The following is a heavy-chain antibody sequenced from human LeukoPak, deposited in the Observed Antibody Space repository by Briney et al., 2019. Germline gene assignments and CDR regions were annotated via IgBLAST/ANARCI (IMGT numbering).Heavy chain of an antibody. Sequence: SETLSLTCTVSGGSISSSSYYWGWIRQPPGKGLEWIGSIYYSGSTYYNPSLKSRVTISVDTSKNQFSLKLSSVTAADTAAYYCARVRIVVVPAAMPAWFDPWGQGTLVTVSS. V-gene: IGHV4-39*07. CDR1: GGSISSSSYY. CDR3: ARVRIVVVPAAMPAWFDP. D-gene: IGHD2-2*01. J-gene: IGHJ5*02. CDR2: IYYSGST.